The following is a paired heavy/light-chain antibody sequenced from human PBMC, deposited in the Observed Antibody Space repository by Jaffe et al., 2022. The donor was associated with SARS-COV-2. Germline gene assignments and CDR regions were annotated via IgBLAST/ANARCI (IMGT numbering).Light chain of an antibody. Sequence: QSALTQPASVSGSPGQSITISCTGTSSNVGAYTYVSWYQQHPGKAPKLMIYDVSNRPSGVSNRFSGSKSGNTASLTISGLQAEDEAEYYCSAHTASSTPYVFGTGTKVIVL. CDR1: SSNVGAYTY. CDR3: SAHTASSTPYV. V-gene: IGLV2-14*03. J-gene: IGLJ1*01. CDR2: DVS.
Heavy chain of an antibody. Sequence: QVQLVESGGGVVQPGRSLRLSCAASGFTFSSYAMHWVRQAPGKGLDWVAVISYDGTDKYYADSVRGRFTISRDNSKNTLYLQMNSLGAEDTAVYYCARAVRDNGTPENAFDLWGQGTMVTVSS. D-gene: IGHD4-17*01. CDR2: ISYDGTDK. CDR3: ARAVRDNGTPENAFDL. CDR1: GFTFSSYA. V-gene: IGHV3-30*04. J-gene: IGHJ3*01.